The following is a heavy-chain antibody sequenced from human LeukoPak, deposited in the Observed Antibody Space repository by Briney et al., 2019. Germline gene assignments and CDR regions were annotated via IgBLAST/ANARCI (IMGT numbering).Heavy chain of an antibody. CDR2: INHSGST. Sequence: PSETLSLTCAVYGGSFSGYYWSWIRQPPGKGLEWIGEINHSGSTNYNPSLKSRVTISVDTSKNQFSLKLSSVTAADTAVYYCASLTTQDNYVYWGQGTLVTVSS. CDR1: GGSFSGYY. V-gene: IGHV4-34*01. CDR3: ASLTTQDNYVY. D-gene: IGHD4-17*01. J-gene: IGHJ4*02.